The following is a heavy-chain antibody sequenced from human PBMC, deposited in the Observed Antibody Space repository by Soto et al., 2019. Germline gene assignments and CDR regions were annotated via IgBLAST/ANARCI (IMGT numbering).Heavy chain of an antibody. D-gene: IGHD3-22*01. J-gene: IGHJ3*02. V-gene: IGHV3-23*01. CDR3: AKAHDSSGYYYGAAFDI. CDR2: ISGSGGST. Sequence: EVQLLESGGGLVQPGGSLRLSCAASGFTFSSYAMSWVRQAPGKGLEWVSAISGSGGSTYYADSVKGRFTISRDNSKNTLYLQMNSLRAEDTAVYYCAKAHDSSGYYYGAAFDIWGQGTMVTASS. CDR1: GFTFSSYA.